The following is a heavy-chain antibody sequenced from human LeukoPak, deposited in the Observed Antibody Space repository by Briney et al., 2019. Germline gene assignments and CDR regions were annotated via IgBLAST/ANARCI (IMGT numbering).Heavy chain of an antibody. Sequence: PGGSLRLSCAASGFTVSSNYMSWVRHAPGKGLEWVSVIYRGGSTYYADAVKGRFTISRDNSKNKLYLQMNSLRAEDTAVYYCARDSLRTNHIDYWGQGTLVTVSS. CDR1: GFTVSSNY. J-gene: IGHJ4*02. D-gene: IGHD2-8*01. CDR2: IYRGGST. CDR3: ARDSLRTNHIDY. V-gene: IGHV3-53*01.